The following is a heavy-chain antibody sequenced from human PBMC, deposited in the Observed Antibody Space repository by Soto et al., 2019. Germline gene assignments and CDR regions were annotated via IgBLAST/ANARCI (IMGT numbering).Heavy chain of an antibody. D-gene: IGHD1-1*01. Sequence: QVQLQESGPGLVKPSQTLSLICTVSGDSIRNGFYYWSWIRQHPGKGLEWIGNIYYVGSTSYSPSLKSRVTISIDRSKNQFSLTLNSVTAADTAVYYCAKNETTRPWFNPWGQGTLVIVSS. CDR1: GDSIRNGFYY. CDR3: AKNETTRPWFNP. V-gene: IGHV4-31*03. J-gene: IGHJ5*02. CDR2: IYYVGST.